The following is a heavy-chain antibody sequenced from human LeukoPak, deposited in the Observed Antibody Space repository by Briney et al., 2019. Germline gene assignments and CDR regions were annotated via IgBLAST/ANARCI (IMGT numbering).Heavy chain of an antibody. D-gene: IGHD6-6*01. CDR2: ISSSSSYI. Sequence: PGGSLRLSCAASGFTFSSYGMNWVRQAPGKGLEWVSSISSSSSYIYYADSVKGRFTISRDNAKNSLYLQMNSLRAEDTAVYYCARNYRSSSSTNYFDHWGQGTLVTVSS. V-gene: IGHV3-21*01. J-gene: IGHJ4*02. CDR3: ARNYRSSSSTNYFDH. CDR1: GFTFSSYG.